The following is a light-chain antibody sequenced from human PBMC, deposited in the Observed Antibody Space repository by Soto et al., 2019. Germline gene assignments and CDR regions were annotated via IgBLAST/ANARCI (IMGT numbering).Light chain of an antibody. CDR2: DAS. Sequence: DIQMTQSPSTLSASVGDRVTITCRASQSISSWLAWYQQKPGKAPKLLIYDASSLESGVPSRFSCSGSGTEFTLTISSLQPDDFATYYCQQDNSYSPWTFGQGTKVEIK. J-gene: IGKJ1*01. CDR3: QQDNSYSPWT. V-gene: IGKV1-5*01. CDR1: QSISSW.